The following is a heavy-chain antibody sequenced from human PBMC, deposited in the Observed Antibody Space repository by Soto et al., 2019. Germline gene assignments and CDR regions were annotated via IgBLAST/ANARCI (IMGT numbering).Heavy chain of an antibody. J-gene: IGHJ3*02. D-gene: IGHD4-17*01. CDR2: IWYDGSNK. CDR3: ARDPGDGDYESYPNEDAFDI. CDR1: GFTFSSYG. V-gene: IGHV3-33*01. Sequence: QVQLVESGGGVVQPGRSLRLSCAASGFTFSSYGMHWVRQAPGKGLEWVAVIWYDGSNKYYADSVKGRFTISRDNSKNTLNLQMNSLIDEDTAVYYCARDPGDGDYESYPNEDAFDIWGQGTMVTVSS.